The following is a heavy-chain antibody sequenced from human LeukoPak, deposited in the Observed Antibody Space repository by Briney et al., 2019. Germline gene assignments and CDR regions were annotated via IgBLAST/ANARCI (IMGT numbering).Heavy chain of an antibody. V-gene: IGHV1-2*02. D-gene: IGHD6-19*01. J-gene: IGHJ4*02. CDR2: INPHSGGT. CDR3: ARPLSSGRTTGY. Sequence: ASVKVSCKASGYTFTGYYMHWVRQTPGQGLEWMGCINPHSGGTNTAHKFQGRVTMTRDTSISTAYMELSRLTSDDTAVYYCARPLSSGRTTGYWGQGTLVTVSS. CDR1: GYTFTGYY.